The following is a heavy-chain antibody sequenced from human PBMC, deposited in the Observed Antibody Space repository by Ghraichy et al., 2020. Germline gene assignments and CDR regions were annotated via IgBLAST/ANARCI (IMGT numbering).Heavy chain of an antibody. CDR2: IYYSGST. CDR3: ARVGQTSYDSSGYWYYYYYGMDV. D-gene: IGHD3-22*01. V-gene: IGHV4-59*01. Sequence: SETLSLTCTVSGGSISSYYWSWIRQPPEKGLEWIGYIYYSGSTNYNPSLKSRVTISVDTSKNQFSLKLSSVTAADTAVYYCARVGQTSYDSSGYWYYYYYGMDVWGQGTTVTVSS. CDR1: GGSISSYY. J-gene: IGHJ6*02.